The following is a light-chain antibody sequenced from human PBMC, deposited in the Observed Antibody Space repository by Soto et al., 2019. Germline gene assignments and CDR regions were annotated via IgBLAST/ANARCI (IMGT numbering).Light chain of an antibody. V-gene: IGKV1-39*01. CDR1: QFINYY. Sequence: DVQLTQFPSSLSASVGDNVTITCQASQFINYYLSWYQQKPGKAPHLLIYGASNLQSGVPSRFSGRGSGTDFSLNISSLQPEDLGTYYCQQSYSSWTFGQGTKVEIK. J-gene: IGKJ1*01. CDR2: GAS. CDR3: QQSYSSWT.